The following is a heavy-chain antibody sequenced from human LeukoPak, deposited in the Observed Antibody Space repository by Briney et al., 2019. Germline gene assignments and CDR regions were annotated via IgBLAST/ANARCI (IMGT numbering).Heavy chain of an antibody. CDR1: GFTFSSYW. CDR2: INSDGSST. D-gene: IGHD2-15*01. Sequence: PGGSLRLSCAASGFTFSSYWMHWVRQAPGKGLVWVSRINSDGSSTSYADSVKGRFAISRDNAKNTLYLQMNSLRAEDTAVYYCANGYCSGGSCYPASDAFDIWGQGTMVTVSS. J-gene: IGHJ3*02. V-gene: IGHV3-74*01. CDR3: ANGYCSGGSCYPASDAFDI.